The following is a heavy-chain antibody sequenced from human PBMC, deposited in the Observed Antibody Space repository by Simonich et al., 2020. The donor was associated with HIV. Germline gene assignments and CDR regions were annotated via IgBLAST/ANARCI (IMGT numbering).Heavy chain of an antibody. CDR1: GGSFSGYY. J-gene: IGHJ6*03. Sequence: QVQLPQWGAGLLKPSETLYLTCAVYGGSFSGYYWSWIRQPPGKGLEWIGKINHSESTNYNPSLKSRGTIAVDTSKKQISLKVRSVTAADTAVYYCARIGPDYYRGYYYVDVWGKGTTVSVSS. CDR3: ARIGPDYYRGYYYVDV. V-gene: IGHV4-34*02. CDR2: INHSEST. D-gene: IGHD3-10*01.